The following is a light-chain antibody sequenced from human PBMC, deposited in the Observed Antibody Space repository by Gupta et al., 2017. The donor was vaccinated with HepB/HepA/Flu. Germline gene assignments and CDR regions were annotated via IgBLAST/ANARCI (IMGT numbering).Light chain of an antibody. CDR3: AAWDDSLNGVV. Sequence: QSVLPQPPPASGTPGQRVTLPCSGSSSNIGSNTVNWYQQLPGTAPKLLIYSHNQRPSGVPDRFSGSKSGTSASLAISGLQSEDEADYYCAAWDDSLNGVVFGGGTKLTVL. V-gene: IGLV1-44*01. CDR1: SSNIGSNT. CDR2: SHN. J-gene: IGLJ2*01.